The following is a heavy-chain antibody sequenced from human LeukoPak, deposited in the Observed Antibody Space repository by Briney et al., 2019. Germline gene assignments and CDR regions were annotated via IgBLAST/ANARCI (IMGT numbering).Heavy chain of an antibody. CDR1: GDSISGYY. D-gene: IGHD1-26*01. CDR2: IYTSGSI. J-gene: IGHJ6*03. V-gene: IGHV4-4*09. Sequence: PSETLSLTCTVSGDSISGYYWSWIRQPPGKGLEWIGYIYTSGSINYNPSLKSRVTMSVDTSKHQFSLKLSPVTAADTAVYYCARRNLVGYGINYHYYYMDVWGKGTTVTVSS. CDR3: ARRNLVGYGINYHYYYMDV.